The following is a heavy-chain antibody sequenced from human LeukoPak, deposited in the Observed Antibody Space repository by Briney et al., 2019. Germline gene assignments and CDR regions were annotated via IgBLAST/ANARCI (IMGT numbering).Heavy chain of an antibody. J-gene: IGHJ4*02. CDR1: GYTFTGYY. CDR2: INPNSGGT. Sequence: ASVTVSCKASGYTFTGYYMHWVRQAPGQGLEWMGWINPNSGGTNYAQKFQGRVTMTRDTSISTAYMELSRLRSDDTAVYYCARWGRYSGYPIDYWGQGTLVTVSS. CDR3: ARWGRYSGYPIDY. V-gene: IGHV1-2*02. D-gene: IGHD5-12*01.